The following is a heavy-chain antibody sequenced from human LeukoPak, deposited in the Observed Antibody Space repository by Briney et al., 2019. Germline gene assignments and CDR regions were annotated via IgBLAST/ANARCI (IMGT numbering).Heavy chain of an antibody. V-gene: IGHV1-69*05. Sequence: ASVKVSCKASGGTFSSYAISWVRQAPGQGLEWMGGIIPIFGTANYAQKFQGRVTITTDESTSTAYMELSSLRSEDTAVYYCATGEKLEHLGYMDVWGKGTTVTVSS. CDR2: IIPIFGTA. CDR1: GGTFSSYA. J-gene: IGHJ6*03. CDR3: ATGEKLEHLGYMDV. D-gene: IGHD1/OR15-1a*01.